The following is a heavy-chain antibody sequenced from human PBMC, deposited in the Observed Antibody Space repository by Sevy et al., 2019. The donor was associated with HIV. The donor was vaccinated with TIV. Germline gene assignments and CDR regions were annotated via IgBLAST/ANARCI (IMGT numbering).Heavy chain of an antibody. CDR3: ATSRSGDFDSSGYYIY. D-gene: IGHD3-22*01. V-gene: IGHV5-51*01. CDR1: GYSFTSHW. CDR2: IFPDDSET. J-gene: IGHJ4*02. Sequence: GESLKISCKGSGYSFTSHWIGLGRPMPGKGLEWVGIIFPDDSETRYSPSSQGQVHFPADKSINTAYLQWGSLKASDTAMYYCATSRSGDFDSSGYYIYWGQGTLVTVSS.